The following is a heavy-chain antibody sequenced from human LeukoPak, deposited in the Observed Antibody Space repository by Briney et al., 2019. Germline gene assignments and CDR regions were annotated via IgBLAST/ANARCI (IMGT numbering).Heavy chain of an antibody. CDR3: ARIDHYYYYGMDV. CDR1: GYTFTGYY. CDR2: INPNSGGT. D-gene: IGHD3-22*01. J-gene: IGHJ6*02. V-gene: IGHV1-2*02. Sequence: VASVKVSCKASGYTFTGYYMHWVRQAPGQGLEWMGWINPNSGGTNYAQKFQGRVTMTRDTSISTAYMELSRLRSDDTAVYYCARIDHYYYYGMDVWGQGTTVTVSS.